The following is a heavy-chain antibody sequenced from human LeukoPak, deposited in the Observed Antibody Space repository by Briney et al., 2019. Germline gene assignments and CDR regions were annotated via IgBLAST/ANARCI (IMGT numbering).Heavy chain of an antibody. J-gene: IGHJ4*02. CDR1: GGTFSSYT. CDR2: IIPILGIA. Sequence: GAPVKVSCKASGGTFSSYTISWVRQAPGQGLEWMGRIIPILGIANYAQKFQGRVTITADKSTSTAYMELSSLRSEDTAVYYCASSEGYYYDSSGLMGYWGQGTLVTVSS. CDR3: ASSEGYYYDSSGLMGY. V-gene: IGHV1-69*02. D-gene: IGHD3-22*01.